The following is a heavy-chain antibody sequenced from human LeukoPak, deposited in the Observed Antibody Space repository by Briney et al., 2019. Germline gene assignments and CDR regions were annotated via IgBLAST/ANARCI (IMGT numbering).Heavy chain of an antibody. CDR2: ISYDGSNK. D-gene: IGHD6-19*01. Sequence: PGRSLRLSRAASGFTFSSYAMHWVRQAPGKGLEWVAVISYDGSNKYYADSVKGRFTISRDNSKNTLYLQMNSLKAEDTAVYYCAKGGYSSGHDYWGQGTLVTVSS. CDR3: AKGGYSSGHDY. J-gene: IGHJ4*02. CDR1: GFTFSSYA. V-gene: IGHV3-30-3*01.